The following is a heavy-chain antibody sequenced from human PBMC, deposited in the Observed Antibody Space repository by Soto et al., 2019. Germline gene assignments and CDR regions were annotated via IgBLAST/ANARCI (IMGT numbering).Heavy chain of an antibody. CDR1: GGSISSGGYS. V-gene: IGHV4-30-2*01. D-gene: IGHD3-22*01. J-gene: IGHJ4*02. CDR2: IYHSGST. CDR3: ARSSYYYDGGGNDD. Sequence: SETLSLTCAVSGGSISSGGYSWSWIRQPPGKGLEWIGYIYHSGSTYYNLSLKSRVTISVDTSKNQFSLKLSSVTAADTAVYYCARSSYYYDGGGNDDWGQGTRVTVAS.